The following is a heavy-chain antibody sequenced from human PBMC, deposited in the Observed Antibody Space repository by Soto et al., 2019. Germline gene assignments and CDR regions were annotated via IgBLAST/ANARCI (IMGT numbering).Heavy chain of an antibody. V-gene: IGHV4-59*01. Sequence: QVQLQESGPGLVKPSETLSLTCTVSGGSISSYYWSWIRQPPGKGLEWIGYIYYSGSTNYNPSLKRRVTIPVDTSKNQFSLKLSSVTAADTAVYYCARDHAHYDILPGYYISGMDVWGQGTTVTVSS. CDR3: ARDHAHYDILPGYYISGMDV. CDR2: IYYSGST. J-gene: IGHJ6*02. CDR1: GGSISSYY. D-gene: IGHD3-9*01.